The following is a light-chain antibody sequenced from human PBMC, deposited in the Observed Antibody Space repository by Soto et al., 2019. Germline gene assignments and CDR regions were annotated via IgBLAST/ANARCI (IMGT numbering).Light chain of an antibody. J-gene: IGKJ4*01. CDR1: QSVNNNY. Sequence: EIVLTQSPGTLSLSPGERATLSCRASQSVNNNYLAWYQQKPGQAPRLLIYVASSRATGIPDRFSGSGSGTDFSLTISRLEPEDFAVYYCQQYCNSPVTFGGGTKEEIK. CDR3: QQYCNSPVT. V-gene: IGKV3-20*01. CDR2: VAS.